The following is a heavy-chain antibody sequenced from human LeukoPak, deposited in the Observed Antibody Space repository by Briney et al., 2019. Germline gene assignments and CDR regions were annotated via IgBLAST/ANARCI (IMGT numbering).Heavy chain of an antibody. CDR3: ARGYYDSSGSNWFDP. V-gene: IGHV4-59*01. CDR2: IYYSGSI. J-gene: IGHJ5*02. CDR1: GGSISSYY. D-gene: IGHD3-22*01. Sequence: SETLSLTCTVSGGSISSYYWSWIRQPPGKGLEWIGYIYYSGSINYNPSLKSRVTISVDTSKNQFSLKLSSVTAADTAVYYCARGYYDSSGSNWFDPWGQGTLVTVSS.